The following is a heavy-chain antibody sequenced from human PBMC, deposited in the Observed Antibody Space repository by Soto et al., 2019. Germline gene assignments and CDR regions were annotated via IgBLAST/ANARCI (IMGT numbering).Heavy chain of an antibody. CDR3: TSRVRTTNDY. Sequence: EVQLVESGGALVKPGESLRLSCAASGCSFINTWMNWVRQAPGKGPEWVGRSLTTREGGTTDYSAPAKGRFPISRDDSINMVYLQMSSLKIEDTAVYYCTSRVRTTNDYWGQGTLVTVSS. CDR1: GCSFINTW. V-gene: IGHV3-15*07. D-gene: IGHD1-1*01. CDR2: SLTTREGGTT. J-gene: IGHJ4*02.